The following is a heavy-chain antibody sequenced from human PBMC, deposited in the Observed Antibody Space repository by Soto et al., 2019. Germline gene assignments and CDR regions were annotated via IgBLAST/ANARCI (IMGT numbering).Heavy chain of an antibody. V-gene: IGHV4-4*07. J-gene: IGHJ6*02. CDR2: IYTSGTT. D-gene: IGHD6-25*01. CDR1: GGSIRSYY. Sequence: QVQLQQSGPGLVKPSETLSLTCTVSGGSIRSYYWSWIRQPAGKALEWIGRIYTSGTTNYTPSLNIRVTILLDTSKNQFSLDLSSVTDADTAVYYCAREGSSGFGMDVWGQGTTVTFSS. CDR3: AREGSSGFGMDV.